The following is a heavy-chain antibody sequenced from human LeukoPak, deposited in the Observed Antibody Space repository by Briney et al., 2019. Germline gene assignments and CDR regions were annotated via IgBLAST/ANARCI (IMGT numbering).Heavy chain of an antibody. CDR1: GFTFRTCA. CDR3: AKDGTSSFYYCYYMDV. J-gene: IGHJ6*03. V-gene: IGHV3-23*01. D-gene: IGHD6-6*01. Sequence: GRSLRLSCGASGFTFRTCAMSWVRQAPGEGLEWVSTISVGGTSTFYADSVKGRFTISRDNSKNMVYLQMNSLRADDTAVYYCAKDGTSSFYYCYYMDVWGKGTTVTVSS. CDR2: ISVGGTST.